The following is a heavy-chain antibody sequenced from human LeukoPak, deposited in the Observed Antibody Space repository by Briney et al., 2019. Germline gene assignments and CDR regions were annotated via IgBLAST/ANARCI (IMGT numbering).Heavy chain of an antibody. J-gene: IGHJ4*02. V-gene: IGHV4-31*03. CDR3: ARVGGDGYNADY. CDR2: IYYSGST. CDR1: GGSISSGGFY. D-gene: IGHD5-24*01. Sequence: SETLSLTCTVSGGSISSGGFYWNWIRQHPGKGLEWIGYIYYSGSTYYNPSLKSRLTISVDTSKNQFSLNLTSVTAADTAVYYCARVGGDGYNADYWGQGILVTVSS.